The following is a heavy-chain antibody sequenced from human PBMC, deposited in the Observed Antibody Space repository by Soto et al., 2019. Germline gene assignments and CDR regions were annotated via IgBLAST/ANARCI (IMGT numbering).Heavy chain of an antibody. V-gene: IGHV4-31*03. CDR1: GGSISSGGYY. D-gene: IGHD2-15*01. Sequence: SETLSLTCTVSGGSISSGGYYWSWIRQHPGKGLEWIGYIYYSGSTYYNPSLKSRVTISVDTSKNQFSLKLSSVTAADTAVYYCARDRLTVVPEGYFDYWGQGTLVTVSS. J-gene: IGHJ4*02. CDR3: ARDRLTVVPEGYFDY. CDR2: IYYSGST.